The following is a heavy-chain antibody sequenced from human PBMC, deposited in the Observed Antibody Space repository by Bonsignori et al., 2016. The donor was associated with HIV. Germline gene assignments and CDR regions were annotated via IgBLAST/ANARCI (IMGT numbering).Heavy chain of an antibody. D-gene: IGHD2-2*02. CDR3: AKDGGAYCSSTSCYTSNYYYYYYMDV. CDR2: ISYDGSNK. J-gene: IGHJ6*03. CDR1: GFTFSSYG. Sequence: GGSLRLSCAASGFTFSSYGMHWVRQAPGKGLEWVAVISYDGSNKYYADSVKGRFTISRDNSKNTLYLQMNSLRAEDTAVYYCAKDGGAYCSSTSCYTSNYYYYYYMDVWGKGTTVTVSS. V-gene: IGHV3-30*18.